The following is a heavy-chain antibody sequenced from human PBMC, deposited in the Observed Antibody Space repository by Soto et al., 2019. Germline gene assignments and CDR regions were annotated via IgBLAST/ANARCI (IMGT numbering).Heavy chain of an antibody. CDR1: GYTFTSYD. CDR2: MNPNSGNT. J-gene: IGHJ4*02. CDR3: ARGAAAGTPGPL. D-gene: IGHD6-13*01. V-gene: IGHV1-8*01. Sequence: VASVKVSCKASGYTFTSYDINWVRQATGQGLEWMGWMNPNSGNTGYAQKFQGRLTMTRNTSISTAYMELSSLRSEDTAVYYCARGAAAGTPGPLWGQGTLVTVSS.